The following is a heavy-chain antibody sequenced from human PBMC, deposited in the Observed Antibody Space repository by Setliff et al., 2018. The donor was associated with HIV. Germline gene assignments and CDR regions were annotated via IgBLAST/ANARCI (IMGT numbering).Heavy chain of an antibody. J-gene: IGHJ4*02. CDR1: GYSINSGFS. D-gene: IGHD5-12*01. Sequence: PSETLSLTCAASGYSINSGFSRAWIRQPPGQGPQWIGIIYQSGSIYYNPSLQSRVTISVDSSKNQFSLNLFSVTAADTAVYYCARQPLYNDYDWRSYYFDYWGQGSLVTVSS. CDR3: ARQPLYNDYDWRSYYFDY. CDR2: IYQSGSI. V-gene: IGHV4-38-2*01.